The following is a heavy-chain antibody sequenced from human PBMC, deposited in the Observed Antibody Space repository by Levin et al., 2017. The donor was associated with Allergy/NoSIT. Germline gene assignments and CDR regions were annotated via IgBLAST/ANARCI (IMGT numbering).Heavy chain of an antibody. V-gene: IGHV3-15*01. CDR2: VKSKTDGGTA. J-gene: IGHJ4*02. CDR3: TTEFRDYGDGAAYPTRRFDY. CDR1: GFTFTHAW. D-gene: IGHD4/OR15-4a*01. Sequence: RSGGSLRLSCAASGFTFTHAWMTWVRQAPGKGLEWVGRVKSKTDGGTADYATPVKGRFIISRDESRTTLILQMNSLKTDDTGMYYCTTEFRDYGDGAAYPTRRFDYWGQGTLVTVSS.